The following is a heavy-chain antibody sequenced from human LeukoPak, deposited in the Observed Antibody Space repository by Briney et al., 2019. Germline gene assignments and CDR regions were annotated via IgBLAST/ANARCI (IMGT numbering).Heavy chain of an antibody. V-gene: IGHV3-30*04. CDR1: GFTFSNYV. J-gene: IGHJ4*02. CDR2: TAYDGNSN. CDR3: ARELYGSYYFDY. D-gene: IGHD3-16*02. Sequence: PGGYLRLSCAASGFTFSNYVMHWVRQAPGKGLEWVALTAYDGNSNYYADSVKGRFTISSDNSKNTLYLQMNSLRAEDTAVYYCARELYGSYYFDYWGQGTLVTVSS.